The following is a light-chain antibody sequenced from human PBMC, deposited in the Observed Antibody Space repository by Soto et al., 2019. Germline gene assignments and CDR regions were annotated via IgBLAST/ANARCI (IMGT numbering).Light chain of an antibody. CDR3: QQSYSTPYT. V-gene: IGKV1-39*01. Sequence: DIQMTQSPSSLSASVGDRVTITCRASQSISSYLNWYQQKPGTAPKLLIYAASSLQSGVPSRFSGCGSGTDFTLTISSLQPEDFATYHCQQSYSTPYTFGQGTKLEIK. CDR2: AAS. J-gene: IGKJ2*01. CDR1: QSISSY.